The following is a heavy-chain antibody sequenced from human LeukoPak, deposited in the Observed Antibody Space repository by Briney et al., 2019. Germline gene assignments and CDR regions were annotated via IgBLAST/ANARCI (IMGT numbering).Heavy chain of an antibody. CDR2: IYSGGST. CDR3: SKDPNGDYLGAFDM. D-gene: IGHD4-17*01. Sequence: PGGSLRLSCAASGFTVSSNYMSWVRQAPGKGLEWVSVIYSGGSTYYADSVKSRFTISRDNSKNTLFLHMNSLRADDTAVYFCSKDPNGDYLGAFDMWGPGTMVTVSS. J-gene: IGHJ3*02. CDR1: GFTVSSNY. V-gene: IGHV3-53*01.